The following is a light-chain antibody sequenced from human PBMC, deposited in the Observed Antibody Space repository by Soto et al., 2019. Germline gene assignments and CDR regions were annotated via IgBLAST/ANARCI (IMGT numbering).Light chain of an antibody. CDR3: QQSNTYSWT. CDR2: LAS. Sequence: DIQMTQSPSTLSASVGDRVTITCRANQSISNWLAWYQQKPGKAPKLLIYLASSLESGVPSRFSGSGSGTEFTLTISNLQPDDFATYYCQQSNTYSWTFGQGTKVDIK. J-gene: IGKJ1*01. V-gene: IGKV1-5*03. CDR1: QSISNW.